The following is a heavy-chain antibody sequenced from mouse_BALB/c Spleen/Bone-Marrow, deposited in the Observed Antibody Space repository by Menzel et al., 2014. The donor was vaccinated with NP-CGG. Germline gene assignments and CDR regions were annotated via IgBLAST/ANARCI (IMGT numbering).Heavy chain of an antibody. Sequence: QVQLQQSGAELMKPGASVNISCKATGYTFSSYWIEWVKQRPGHGLEWIGEILPGRGSTNYNEKFKGKATFTSDTSSNTAYMQLSSLTSEDSAVYYCARWDTTAMDYWGQGTSVTVSS. J-gene: IGHJ4*01. CDR1: GYTFSSYW. V-gene: IGHV1-9*01. CDR3: ARWDTTAMDY. CDR2: ILPGRGST. D-gene: IGHD1-1*01.